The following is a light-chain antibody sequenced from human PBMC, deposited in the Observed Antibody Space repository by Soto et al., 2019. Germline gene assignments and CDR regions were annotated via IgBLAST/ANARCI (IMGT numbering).Light chain of an antibody. V-gene: IGLV2-14*01. CDR3: SSYTSSRTYV. CDR1: SSDVGGYNY. J-gene: IGLJ1*01. Sequence: ARTQPASVSGSPGQSITISCTGTSSDVGGYNYVSWYQQHPGKAPKLMIYDVSNRPSGVSNRFSGSKSGNTASLTISGFQAEDEADYYCSSYTSSRTYVFGNGTKVTVL. CDR2: DVS.